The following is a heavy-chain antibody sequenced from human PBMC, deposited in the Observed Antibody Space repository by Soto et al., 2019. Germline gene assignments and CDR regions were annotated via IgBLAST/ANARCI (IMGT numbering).Heavy chain of an antibody. CDR2: ICPGDSET. CDR1: GYNLNHYK. D-gene: IGHD1-26*01. J-gene: IGHJ6*02. Sequence: EESLKVNGXRSGYNLNHYKIGWVRQMPGKGLEWMGIICPGDSETRYSPSFQGQVTISADKSISAAYLQWSSLKASDTAMYYCARQEGAPVLFYYGMDVWGQGTTVTVSS. V-gene: IGHV5-51*01. CDR3: ARQEGAPVLFYYGMDV.